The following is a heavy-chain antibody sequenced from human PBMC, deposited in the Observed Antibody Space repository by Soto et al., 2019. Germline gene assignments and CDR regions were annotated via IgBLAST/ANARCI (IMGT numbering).Heavy chain of an antibody. CDR3: ARMASAGTLNWFDP. D-gene: IGHD6-13*01. Sequence: QVQLMQSGAEVREPGASVRVSCTASGYTFINYDISWVRQATGQGVEWMGWMNPGSGKTGYANKFQGRVTMTRDASTSTAQLELSSLTSEDTSVYYCARMASAGTLNWFDPWGQVTLVTVSS. CDR2: MNPGSGKT. CDR1: GYTFINYD. J-gene: IGHJ5*02. V-gene: IGHV1-8*02.